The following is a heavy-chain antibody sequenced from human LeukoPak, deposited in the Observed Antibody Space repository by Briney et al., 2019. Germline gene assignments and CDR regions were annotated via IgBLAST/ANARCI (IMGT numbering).Heavy chain of an antibody. V-gene: IGHV3-74*01. J-gene: IGHJ1*01. D-gene: IGHD3-22*01. Sequence: GGSLRLSCAASGFTFSNYWMHWVRQAPGKGLVWVSRINSGGSSTNYADSVKGRSTISRDNAKNTLYLQINSLRAEDTAVYYCAAYDSSGYSSKYFQHWGQGTLVTVSS. CDR1: GFTFSNYW. CDR3: AAYDSSGYSSKYFQH. CDR2: INSGGSST.